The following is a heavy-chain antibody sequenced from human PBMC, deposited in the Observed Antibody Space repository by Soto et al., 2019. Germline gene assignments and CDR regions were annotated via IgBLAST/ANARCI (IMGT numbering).Heavy chain of an antibody. Sequence: PGGSLRLSCAASGFTFRSYWMQWVRQAPGKGLVWVSRINSDGSSTGYADSVKGRFTISRDTAKNTLYLQMNSLRAEDTAVYYCARVASPYYFYYMDVWGKGTTVTVS. V-gene: IGHV3-74*01. J-gene: IGHJ6*03. CDR3: ARVASPYYFYYMDV. CDR1: GFTFRSYW. D-gene: IGHD6-6*01. CDR2: INSDGSST.